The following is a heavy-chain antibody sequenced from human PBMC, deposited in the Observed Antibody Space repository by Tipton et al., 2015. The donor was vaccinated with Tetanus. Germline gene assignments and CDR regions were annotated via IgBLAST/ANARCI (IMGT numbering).Heavy chain of an antibody. V-gene: IGHV4-31*03. CDR3: ARGFSYGFSYWYFDL. CDR2: IDHSGST. CDR1: GGSISSGSYY. Sequence: TLSLTCTVSGGSISSGSYYWSWIRQHPGKGLEWIGYIDHSGSTYYNASLKSRVAISLDTSKIQFSLTLTSVTAADTAVYYCARGFSYGFSYWYFDLWGRGPLVTFST. D-gene: IGHD5-18*01. J-gene: IGHJ2*01.